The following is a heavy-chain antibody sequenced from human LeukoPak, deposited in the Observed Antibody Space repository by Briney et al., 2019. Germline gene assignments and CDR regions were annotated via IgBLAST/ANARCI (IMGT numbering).Heavy chain of an antibody. D-gene: IGHD2-15*01. CDR1: GGSISSSSYY. CDR2: IYYSGST. J-gene: IGHJ4*02. Sequence: SETLSLTCTVSGGSISSSSYYWGWIRQPPGKGLEWIGSIYYSGSTYYNPSLKSRVTISVDTSKNQFSLKLSSVTAADTAVYYCARVGYCSGGSCVDYWGQGTLVTVSS. CDR3: ARVGYCSGGSCVDY. V-gene: IGHV4-39*07.